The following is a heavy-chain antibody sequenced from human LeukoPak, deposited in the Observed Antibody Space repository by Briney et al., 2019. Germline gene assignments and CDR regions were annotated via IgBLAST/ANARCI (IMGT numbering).Heavy chain of an antibody. D-gene: IGHD2-21*01. V-gene: IGHV3-72*01. CDR1: AFTFSDHY. CDR3: ARAIVAAPGVDY. CDR2: TRNKDNSYTT. Sequence: PGGSLRLSCAASAFTFSDHYMDWVRQAPGKGLEWVGRTRNKDNSYTTEYAASVKGRFTISRDDSKNSLYLQMNSLRTEDTAVYYCARAIVAAPGVDYWGQGTLVTVSS. J-gene: IGHJ4*02.